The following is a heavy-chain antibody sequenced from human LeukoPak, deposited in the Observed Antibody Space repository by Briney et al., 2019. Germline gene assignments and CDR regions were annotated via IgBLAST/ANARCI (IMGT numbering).Heavy chain of an antibody. J-gene: IGHJ4*02. CDR3: ARPNVYYYGSGSYFRT. V-gene: IGHV4-34*01. CDR1: GGSFSGYY. Sequence: PSETLSLTCAVYGGSFSGYYWSWIRQPSGKGLEWIGEINHSGSTNYNPSLKSRVTISVDTSKNQFSLKLSSVTAADTAVYYCARPNVYYYGSGSYFRTWGQGTLVTVSS. D-gene: IGHD3-10*01. CDR2: INHSGST.